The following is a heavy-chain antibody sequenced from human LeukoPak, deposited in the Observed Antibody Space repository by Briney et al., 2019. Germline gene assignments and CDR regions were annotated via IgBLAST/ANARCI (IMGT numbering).Heavy chain of an antibody. D-gene: IGHD3-22*01. Sequence: GASVNLSYKASGYTFMIYDFHWVRQATRQGLEGLGGMNPKRGKTDYAEKFQGRVTMTRNTSISTAYMELSSLRSEDTAVYYCARGRSMFLSMIVVDDSYYYGMDVWGQGTTVTVSS. V-gene: IGHV1-8*01. CDR1: GYTFMIYD. J-gene: IGHJ6*02. CDR3: ARGRSMFLSMIVVDDSYYYGMDV. CDR2: MNPKRGKT.